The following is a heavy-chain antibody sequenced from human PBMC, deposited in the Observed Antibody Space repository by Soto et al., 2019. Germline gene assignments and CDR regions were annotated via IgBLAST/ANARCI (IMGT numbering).Heavy chain of an antibody. CDR1: GFTFTSSA. V-gene: IGHV1-58*01. J-gene: IGHJ4*02. CDR3: AASTYYDFWICYFFDY. CDR2: IVVGSGNT. Sequence: ASVKVSCKASGFTFTSSAVQWVRQALGQRLEWIGWIVVGSGNTNYAQKFQERVTITRDMSTSTAYMELSSLRSEDTAVYSCAASTYYDFWICYFFDYWRQGQLVTVSS. D-gene: IGHD3-3*01.